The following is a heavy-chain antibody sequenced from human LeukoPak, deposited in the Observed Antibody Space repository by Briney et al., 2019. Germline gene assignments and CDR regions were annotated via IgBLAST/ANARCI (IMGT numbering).Heavy chain of an antibody. CDR3: TTRRDDAFDI. V-gene: IGHV3-73*01. Sequence: GGSLRLSCAASGFTFSGSAMHWVRQASGKGLEWVGRIRSKANSYATAYAASVKGRFTISRDDSKNTAYLQMNSLKTEDTAVYYCTTRRDDAFDIWGQGTMVTVSS. CDR1: GFTFSGSA. CDR2: IRSKANSYAT. J-gene: IGHJ3*02.